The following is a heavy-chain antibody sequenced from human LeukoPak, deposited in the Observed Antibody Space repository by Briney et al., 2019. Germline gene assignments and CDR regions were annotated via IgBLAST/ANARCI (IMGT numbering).Heavy chain of an antibody. CDR2: IYHSGST. CDR1: GVSISSCGYS. Sequence: SETLSLTCAVSGVSISSCGYSWSWIRQPPGKGLEGIGYIYHSGSTYYNPSLKSRVTISVDRSKSQFSLKLSSVTAADTAVYYCARGRRGVPSDPAGEGTPVTASS. D-gene: IGHD3-10*01. V-gene: IGHV4-30-2*01. CDR3: ARGRRGVPSDP. J-gene: IGHJ5*02.